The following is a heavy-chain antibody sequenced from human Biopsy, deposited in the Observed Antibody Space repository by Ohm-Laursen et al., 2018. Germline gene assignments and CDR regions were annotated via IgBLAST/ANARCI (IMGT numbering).Heavy chain of an antibody. J-gene: IGHJ6*02. CDR2: VYYSGTT. CDR1: GGSVSDRFHF. D-gene: IGHD2-2*01. V-gene: IGHV4-61*01. Sequence: GTLSLTCTVSGGSVSDRFHFWSWIRQPPGKGLERIGDVYYSGTTNYNPSLKSRLTISVDTSKNQFSLNLNSVTAADTAVYFCARDVKRYCSGTSCYSGYFGMDVWGQGTTVTVS. CDR3: ARDVKRYCSGTSCYSGYFGMDV.